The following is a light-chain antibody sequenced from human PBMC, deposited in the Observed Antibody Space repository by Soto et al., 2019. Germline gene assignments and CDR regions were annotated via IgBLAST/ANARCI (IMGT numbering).Light chain of an antibody. J-gene: IGKJ1*01. CDR2: GAS. V-gene: IGKV3-15*01. CDR1: QSVSSSY. Sequence: IVMTQSPATESVSPVERATLSCRASQSVSSSYSAWYQQKPGQAPRLLIYGASTRATGIPARFSGSGSGTEFTLTINSLQSEDFAVYYCQQYNTWPRTFGQGTKV. CDR3: QQYNTWPRT.